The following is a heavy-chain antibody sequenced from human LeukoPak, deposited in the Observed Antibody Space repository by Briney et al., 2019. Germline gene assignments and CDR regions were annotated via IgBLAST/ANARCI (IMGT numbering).Heavy chain of an antibody. D-gene: IGHD1-14*01. V-gene: IGHV3-30-3*01. J-gene: IGHJ4*02. CDR3: VRDAGTIPEVVNAHFDY. CDR2: ISKDGTRD. CDR1: GSTYISYL. Sequence: GGSLRLSCEASGSTYISYLIHWVRQAPGKGLEWVALISKDGTRDWYATSVRGRFTISRDNSKNTVYLHMNSLRPEDTALYYCVRDAGTIPEVVNAHFDYWGQGTLVTVSS.